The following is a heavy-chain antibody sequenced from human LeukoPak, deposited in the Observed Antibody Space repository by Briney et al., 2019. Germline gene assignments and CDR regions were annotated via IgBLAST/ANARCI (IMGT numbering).Heavy chain of an antibody. D-gene: IGHD3-22*01. CDR3: ARAPYYYDSSGYYLNWFDP. CDR2: INHSGST. V-gene: IGHV4-34*01. CDR1: GGSFSGYY. J-gene: IGHJ5*02. Sequence: SETLSLTCAVYGGSFSGYYWSWIRQPPGKGLEWIGEINHSGSTNYNPSLKSRVTISVDTSKNQFSLKLSSVTAADTAVYYCARAPYYYDSSGYYLNWFDPWGQGTLVTVSS.